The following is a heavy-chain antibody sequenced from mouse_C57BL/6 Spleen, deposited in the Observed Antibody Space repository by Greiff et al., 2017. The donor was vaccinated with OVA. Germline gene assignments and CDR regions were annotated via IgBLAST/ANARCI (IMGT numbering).Heavy chain of an antibody. CDR2: ISDGGSYT. Sequence: EVKLVESGGGLVKPGGSLKLSCAASGFTFSSYAMSWVRQTPEKRLEWVATISDGGSYTYYPDNVKGRFTISRDNAKNNLYLQMSHPKSEDTAMYYCARDGTTVVATYWYFDVWGTGTTVTVSS. V-gene: IGHV5-4*01. CDR3: ARDGTTVVATYWYFDV. D-gene: IGHD1-1*01. CDR1: GFTFSSYA. J-gene: IGHJ1*03.